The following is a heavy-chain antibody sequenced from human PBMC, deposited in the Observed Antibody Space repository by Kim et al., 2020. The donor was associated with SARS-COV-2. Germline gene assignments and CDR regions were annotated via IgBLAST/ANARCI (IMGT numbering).Heavy chain of an antibody. Sequence: KGRFTISRDNSKNTLYLQMNSLRAEDTAVYYCAKSQSKLDSYSSSSSLDYWGQGTLVTVSS. D-gene: IGHD6-6*01. V-gene: IGHV3-23*01. CDR3: AKSQSKLDSYSSSSSLDY. J-gene: IGHJ4*02.